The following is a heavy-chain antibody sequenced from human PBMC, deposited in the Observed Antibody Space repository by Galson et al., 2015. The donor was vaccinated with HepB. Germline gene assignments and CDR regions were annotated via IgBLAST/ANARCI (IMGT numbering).Heavy chain of an antibody. CDR3: TREFAFGCGSYSH. CDR2: INFDGTST. Sequence: SLSLSCAASGFTFSNYWMHWVRQAPGKGLVWVSYINFDGTSTRYADSVKGRFTISRDNADTTLYLQMNSLRAEDAAVYYCTREFAFGCGSYSHWGQGTLVTVSS. CDR1: GFTFSNYW. D-gene: IGHD3-16*01. J-gene: IGHJ4*02. V-gene: IGHV3-74*01.